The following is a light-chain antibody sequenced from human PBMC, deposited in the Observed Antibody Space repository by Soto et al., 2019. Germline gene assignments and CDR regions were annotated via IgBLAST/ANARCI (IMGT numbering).Light chain of an antibody. V-gene: IGKV1-5*01. CDR1: QNIDTS. CDR3: QHYKGFSPWT. J-gene: IGKJ1*01. Sequence: DIQMTQSPSALSASIGDRVTITCRASQNIDTSLAWYQQKPGKAPKSLIFDASNLESGVSSRLRGSGSGTEFTLTIDNLQPDDSGSYYCQHYKGFSPWTFGQGTKGEIK. CDR2: DAS.